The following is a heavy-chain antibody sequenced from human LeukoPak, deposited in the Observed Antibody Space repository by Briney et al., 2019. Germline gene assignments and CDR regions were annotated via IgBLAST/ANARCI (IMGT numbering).Heavy chain of an antibody. CDR3: AGDGFDY. V-gene: IGHV3-74*01. CDR2: INTDGTST. Sequence: GGSLRLSCAASGFTFSNYWMHWVRQAPGKGLVWVSRINTDGTSTNYADSVKGRFTISRDNAKKTLYLQMNSLRVEDTAVYYCAGDGFDYWGQGTLVTVSS. CDR1: GFTFSNYW. J-gene: IGHJ4*02.